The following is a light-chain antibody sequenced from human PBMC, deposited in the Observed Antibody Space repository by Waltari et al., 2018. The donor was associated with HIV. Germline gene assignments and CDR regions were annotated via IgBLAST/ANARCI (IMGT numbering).Light chain of an antibody. CDR3: QQVYSIPST. CDR2: AAS. Sequence: DIQMTQSPSSLSASVGDRVTITCRASQSISSYLHWYQQKLWEAPKLLIYAASSLQDGVPSRCRGSGTGTDVTRTSSSLQPEDFATYGCQQVYSIPSTSGQGPKLEIK. J-gene: IGKJ2*01. V-gene: IGKV1-39*01. CDR1: QSISSY.